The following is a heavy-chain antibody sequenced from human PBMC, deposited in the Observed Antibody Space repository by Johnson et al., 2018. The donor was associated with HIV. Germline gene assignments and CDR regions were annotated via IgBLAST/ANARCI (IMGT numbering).Heavy chain of an antibody. V-gene: IGHV3-9*01. D-gene: IGHD1-26*01. Sequence: VQLVESGGGVVRPGVSLRLSCAASGFTFNDYAMHWVRQAPGKGLEWVSGISWNSGSIGYADSVKGRFTISRDNAKNSLYLQMNSLRADDTAVYYCVREDGAFDLWGQGTVVTVSS. CDR1: GFTFNDYA. CDR3: VREDGAFDL. CDR2: ISWNSGSI. J-gene: IGHJ3*01.